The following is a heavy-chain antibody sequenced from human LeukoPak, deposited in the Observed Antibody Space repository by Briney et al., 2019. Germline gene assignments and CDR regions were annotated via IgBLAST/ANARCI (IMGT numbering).Heavy chain of an antibody. J-gene: IGHJ4*02. V-gene: IGHV4-59*01. Sequence: SETLSLTCTVSGGSISSYYWSWIRQPPAKGLEWIGYIYYSGSTNYNPSLKSRVTISVDTSKNQFSLKLSSVTAADTAVYYCARAVAGWYYFDYWGQGTLVTVSS. CDR1: GGSISSYY. CDR3: ARAVAGWYYFDY. CDR2: IYYSGST. D-gene: IGHD6-19*01.